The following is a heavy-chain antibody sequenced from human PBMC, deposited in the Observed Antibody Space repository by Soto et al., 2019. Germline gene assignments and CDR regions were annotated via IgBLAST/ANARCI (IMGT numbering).Heavy chain of an antibody. CDR2: ISYDGSNK. CDR3: AREKGDSSGYYPTYGMDV. Sequence: QVQLVESGGGVVQPGRSLRLSCAASGFTFSSYAMHWVRKAPGKGLEWVAVISYDGSNKYYADSVKGRFTISRDNSKNTLYLQMNSLRAEDTAVYYCAREKGDSSGYYPTYGMDVWGQGTTVTVSS. CDR1: GFTFSSYA. D-gene: IGHD3-22*01. V-gene: IGHV3-30-3*01. J-gene: IGHJ6*02.